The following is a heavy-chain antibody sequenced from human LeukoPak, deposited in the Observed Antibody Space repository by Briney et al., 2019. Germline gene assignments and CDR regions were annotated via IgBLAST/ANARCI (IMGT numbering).Heavy chain of an antibody. J-gene: IGHJ3*01. CDR2: IDEDGSET. V-gene: IGHV3-7*01. D-gene: IGHD1-1*01. CDR3: VRYGRRANDQPFDV. CDR1: GFTFSNYW. Sequence: PGVSLRLSCEVSGFTFSNYWMMWVRQAPGKGLEWVASIDEDGSETNYVDSVTGRFTVSRDHAKNSLFLQMNSLRAEDTAVYYCVRYGRRANDQPFDVWGQGTMVTVSS.